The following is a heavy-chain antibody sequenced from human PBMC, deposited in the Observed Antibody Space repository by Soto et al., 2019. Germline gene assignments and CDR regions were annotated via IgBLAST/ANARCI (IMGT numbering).Heavy chain of an antibody. V-gene: IGHV1-58*01. CDR2: IVVGSGNT. CDR1: GFTFTNSA. D-gene: IGHD5-18*01. Sequence: ASVKVSCKASGFTFTNSAVQWVRQARGQRLEWIGWIVVGSGNTNYAQKFQERVTITRDMSTTTAYMELSSLRSEDTAVYYCATDRGDSYGYGNYWGQGTLVTVSS. CDR3: ATDRGDSYGYGNY. J-gene: IGHJ4*02.